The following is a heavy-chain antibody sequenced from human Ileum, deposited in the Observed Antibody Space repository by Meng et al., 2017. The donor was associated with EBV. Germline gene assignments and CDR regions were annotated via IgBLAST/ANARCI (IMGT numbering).Heavy chain of an antibody. CDR2: IYHSGNT. J-gene: IGHJ4*02. Sequence: QGPLRGAGPGLGRPSGTLSPPCAVSGGSISSSNWWSWVRQPPGKGLEWIGEIYHSGNTNYNPSLKSRVTISVDKSKNQFSLNLSSVTAADTAVYYCARVGQWLPIDYWGQGTLVTVSS. CDR1: GGSISSSNW. CDR3: ARVGQWLPIDY. D-gene: IGHD6-19*01. V-gene: IGHV4-4*02.